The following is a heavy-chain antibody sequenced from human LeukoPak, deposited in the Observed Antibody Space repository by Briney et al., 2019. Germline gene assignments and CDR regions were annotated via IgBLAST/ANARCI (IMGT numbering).Heavy chain of an antibody. CDR2: IIPIFGTA. D-gene: IGHD2-15*01. V-gene: IGHV1-69*13. J-gene: IGHJ5*02. CDR1: GGTFSSYA. Sequence: GASVKVSCKASGGTFSSYAISWVRQAPGQGLEWMGGIIPIFGTANYAQKFQGRVTITADESTSTAYMELSSLRSEDTAVYYCARVLAAGNWFDPWGQGTLVTVSS. CDR3: ARVLAAGNWFDP.